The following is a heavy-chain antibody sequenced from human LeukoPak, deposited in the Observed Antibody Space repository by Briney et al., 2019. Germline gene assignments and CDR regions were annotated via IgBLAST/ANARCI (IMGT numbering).Heavy chain of an antibody. Sequence: GGSLRLSCAASGFTFSSYAMSWVRQAPGKGLEWVSAISGSGGSTYYADSVKGRFTISRDNSKNMLYLQMNSLRAEDTAVYYCAKDLEDYVWGSYRPPFDYWGQGTLVTVSS. CDR2: ISGSGGST. D-gene: IGHD3-16*02. J-gene: IGHJ4*02. CDR1: GFTFSSYA. V-gene: IGHV3-23*01. CDR3: AKDLEDYVWGSYRPPFDY.